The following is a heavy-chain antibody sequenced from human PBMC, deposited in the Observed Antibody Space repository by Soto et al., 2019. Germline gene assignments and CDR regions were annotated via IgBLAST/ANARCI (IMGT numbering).Heavy chain of an antibody. V-gene: IGHV4-30-4*01. J-gene: IGHJ4*02. D-gene: IGHD2-15*01. CDR2: ISYSGSN. CDR1: GGSISSGNYY. CDR3: ATMGTPAAGLYFFDY. Sequence: QVQLQESGPGLVKPSQTLSLTCTVSGGSISSGNYYWSWIRQPPGKGLAWIGFISYSGSNYYSTSLKSRVTISVDTSKSQFSLNLSFVTAADTSVYYCATMGTPAAGLYFFDYWGQGSLVTVSS.